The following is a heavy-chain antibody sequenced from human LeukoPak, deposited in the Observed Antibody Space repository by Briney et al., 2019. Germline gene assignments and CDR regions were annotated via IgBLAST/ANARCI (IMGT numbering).Heavy chain of an antibody. Sequence: ASVTVSCKASGYTFTSYGISWVRQAPGQGLEWMGWIRAYNGNTNYAQKLQGRVTMTTDTSTSTAYMELSSLRSEHTAVYYCARDYPGDSPNDAFDIWGQGTMVTVSS. J-gene: IGHJ3*02. CDR1: GYTFTSYG. CDR3: ARDYPGDSPNDAFDI. D-gene: IGHD3-16*01. CDR2: IRAYNGNT. V-gene: IGHV1-18*01.